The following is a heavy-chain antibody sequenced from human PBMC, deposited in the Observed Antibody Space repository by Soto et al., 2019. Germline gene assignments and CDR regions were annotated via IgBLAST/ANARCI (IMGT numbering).Heavy chain of an antibody. J-gene: IGHJ5*02. CDR3: ARESAGSGKNNWFDP. V-gene: IGHV4-59*01. D-gene: IGHD3-10*01. CDR1: RGSISSYY. Sequence: SETLSLTCSVSRGSISSYYWSWVRQPPGKGLEWIGFIHRTGSTKYNPSLESRVTISVDTSQNQLSLRLSSVTAADTAVYYCARESAGSGKNNWFDPWGQGILVTVS. CDR2: IHRTGST.